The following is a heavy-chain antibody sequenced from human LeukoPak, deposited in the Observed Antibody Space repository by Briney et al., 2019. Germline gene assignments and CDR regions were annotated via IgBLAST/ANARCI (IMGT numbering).Heavy chain of an antibody. Sequence: ASVKVSCKASGYTLTELSIHWVRQAPGKGLEWMGGFDPEDGETIYAQKFQGRVTMTEDTSTDTAYMELSSLRSEDTAVYYCATASWREGHGGAFDIWGQGTMVTVSS. D-gene: IGHD6-13*01. CDR3: ATASWREGHGGAFDI. CDR2: FDPEDGET. V-gene: IGHV1-24*01. CDR1: GYTLTELS. J-gene: IGHJ3*02.